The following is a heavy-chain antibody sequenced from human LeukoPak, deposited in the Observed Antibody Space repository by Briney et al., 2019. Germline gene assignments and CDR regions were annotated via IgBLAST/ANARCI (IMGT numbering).Heavy chain of an antibody. D-gene: IGHD3/OR15-3a*01. CDR3: ARQTGSGLFILP. CDR1: GGSISSSSYY. Sequence: PSETLSLTCTVSGGSISSSSYYWGWIRQPPGRGLEWIGSIYYSGSTYYNPSLKSRVTISVDTSKNQFSLKLSSVTAADTAVYYCARQTGSGLFILPGGQGTLVTVSS. J-gene: IGHJ4*02. CDR2: IYYSGST. V-gene: IGHV4-39*01.